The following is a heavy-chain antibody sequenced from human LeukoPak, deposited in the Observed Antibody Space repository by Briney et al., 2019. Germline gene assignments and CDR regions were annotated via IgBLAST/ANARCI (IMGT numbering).Heavy chain of an antibody. Sequence: QSGGSLRLSCAASGFTFSSYAMNWVRQAPGKGLEWVSAISGSGGSTYYADSVKSRFTISRDNSKNPLYLQMNSLRAEDTAVYYCATSYGDYVRNVIYWGQGTLVTVSS. CDR1: GFTFSSYA. CDR2: ISGSGGST. V-gene: IGHV3-23*01. D-gene: IGHD4-17*01. J-gene: IGHJ4*02. CDR3: ATSYGDYVRNVIY.